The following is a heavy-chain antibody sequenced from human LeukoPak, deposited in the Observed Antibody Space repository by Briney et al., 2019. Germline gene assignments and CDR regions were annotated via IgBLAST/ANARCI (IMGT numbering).Heavy chain of an antibody. CDR2: ISGSGGST. V-gene: IGHV3-23*01. D-gene: IGHD3-10*01. CDR3: AQDFKELRVRGVMGPIDY. Sequence: GGSLRLSCAASGFNFSSYAMSWVRQAPGKGLEWVSVISGSGGSTYYADSVKGRFTISRDNSKNTLYLQMNSLRAEDTAVYYCAQDFKELRVRGVMGPIDYWGQGTLVTVSS. CDR1: GFNFSSYA. J-gene: IGHJ4*02.